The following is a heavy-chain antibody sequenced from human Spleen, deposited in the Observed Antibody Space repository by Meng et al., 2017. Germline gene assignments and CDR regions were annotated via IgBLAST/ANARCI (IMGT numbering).Heavy chain of an antibody. CDR2: IYYSGST. CDR3: ARGPTTMAHDFDY. V-gene: IGHV4-59*12. D-gene: IGHD4-11*01. J-gene: IGHJ4*02. CDR1: GGSISSDY. Sequence: SETLSLTCTVSGGSISSDYWTWIRQPPGRGLEWIGYIYYSGSTNYNPALKSRVTISLDTSQNNLSLKLSSVTAADSAVYYCARGPTTMAHDFDYWGQGTLVTVSS.